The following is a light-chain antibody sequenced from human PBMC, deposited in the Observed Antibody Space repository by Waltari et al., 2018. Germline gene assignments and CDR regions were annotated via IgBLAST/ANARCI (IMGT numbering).Light chain of an antibody. CDR2: EDT. CDR3: YSSDTTGLRV. Sequence: SYELTQPPSVSVSPGQTARITCSGHELPRKYAYWFQQKSGQAPRLVIYEDTKRPSGIPASFSGSSSGTVATLTITGAQVDDEADCYCYSSDTTGLRVFGGGTTVVVL. J-gene: IGLJ1*01. V-gene: IGLV3-10*01. CDR1: ELPRKY.